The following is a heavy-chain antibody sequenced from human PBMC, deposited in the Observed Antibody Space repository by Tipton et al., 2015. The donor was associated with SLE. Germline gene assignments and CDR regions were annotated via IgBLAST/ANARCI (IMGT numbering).Heavy chain of an antibody. J-gene: IGHJ4*02. CDR2: IYYSGST. V-gene: IGHV4-61*05. D-gene: IGHD3-10*01. Sequence: LRLSCTVSGGSISSSSYYWGWIRQPPGKGLEWIGYIYYSGSTNYNPSLKSRVTISVDTSKNQFSLKLSSVTAADTAVYYCARGEGQHYFDYWGQGTLVTVSS. CDR3: ARGEGQHYFDY. CDR1: GGSISSSSYY.